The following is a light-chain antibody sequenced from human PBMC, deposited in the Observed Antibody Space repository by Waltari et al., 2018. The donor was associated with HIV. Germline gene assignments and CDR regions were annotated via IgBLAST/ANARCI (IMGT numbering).Light chain of an antibody. J-gene: IGLJ2*01. CDR3: SSFANRDGFYVL. V-gene: IGLV2-8*01. Sequence: QSALTQPPSASGSPGKSVTLSCTRTNSDIGTYDYVPWYQKHPGKAPKLVISEVTKRPSGVSDRFAGSKSGNTAFLTVSGLQAEDEADYYCSSFANRDGFYVLFGGGTRLTVL. CDR2: EVT. CDR1: NSDIGTYDY.